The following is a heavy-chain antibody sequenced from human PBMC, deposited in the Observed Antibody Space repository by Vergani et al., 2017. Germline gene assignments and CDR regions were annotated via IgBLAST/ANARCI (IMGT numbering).Heavy chain of an antibody. CDR1: GDSIRGPYYY. Sequence: QVQLQESGPGLVKPSQTLSITCSVSGDSIRGPYYYWSWIRQPPGKGLEWISYTYPTGITHSNLSLKSRVTISMDPSKNQFSLKLTSVTAADTALYYCARDAGDYWGQGILVTVSS. J-gene: IGHJ4*02. CDR2: TYPTGIT. V-gene: IGHV4-30-4*01. CDR3: ARDAGDY.